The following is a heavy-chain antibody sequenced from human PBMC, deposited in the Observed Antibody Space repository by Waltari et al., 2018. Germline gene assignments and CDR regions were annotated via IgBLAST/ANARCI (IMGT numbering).Heavy chain of an antibody. D-gene: IGHD3-3*01. CDR2: ISSKRRTI. CDR3: ARAEWYYYYMDV. CDR1: GFTFSSYS. Sequence: EVQLVESGGGLVQPGGSLRLSCAASGFTFSSYSMNWVRQAPGKGLEWVSYISSKRRTIYYADSVKGRFTIARDNDKNSLYLQMNSRRAEDTAVYYCARAEWYYYYMDVWGKGTTVTVSS. J-gene: IGHJ6*03. V-gene: IGHV3-48*04.